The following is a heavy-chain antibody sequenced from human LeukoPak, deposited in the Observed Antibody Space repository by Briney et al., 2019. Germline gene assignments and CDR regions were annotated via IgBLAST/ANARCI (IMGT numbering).Heavy chain of an antibody. CDR2: MNVYQGNT. D-gene: IGHD6-13*01. J-gene: IGHJ4*02. CDR1: GYIFTKYG. V-gene: IGHV1-18*01. CDR3: ARDHFTAAGKFDS. Sequence: GASAKVSCRSSGYIFTKYGINWVRQAPGQGFEWMGWMNVYQGNTNYAQKFQGRVTMTADTSTTTAYMELGSLRSDDTALYYCARDHFTAAGKFDSWGQGTLVTVSS.